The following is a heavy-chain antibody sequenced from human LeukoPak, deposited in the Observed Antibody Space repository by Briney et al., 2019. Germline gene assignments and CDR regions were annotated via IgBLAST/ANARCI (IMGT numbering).Heavy chain of an antibody. CDR2: IIPIFGAA. J-gene: IGHJ4*02. D-gene: IGHD6-19*01. CDR3: ARELAVAGPD. Sequence: SVKVSCKASGGTFSSYAISWVRQAPGQGLEWMGRIIPIFGAANYAQKFQGRVTITADKSTSTAYMELSSLRSEDTAVYYCARELAVAGPDWGQGTLVTVSS. CDR1: GGTFSSYA. V-gene: IGHV1-69*06.